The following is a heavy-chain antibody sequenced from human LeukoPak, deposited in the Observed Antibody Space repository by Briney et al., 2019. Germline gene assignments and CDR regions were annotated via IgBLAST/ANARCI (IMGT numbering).Heavy chain of an antibody. CDR3: ARYSSSSGGPSYYLDY. Sequence: GGSLRLSCKASGFTLRNYWMHWVRQVPGKRLVWVSRISGDGSVTNYADSVQGRFTISRDNAKNVLYLQINSLRSEDTAVYYCARYSSSSGGPSYYLDYWGRGTLVTVSS. J-gene: IGHJ4*01. V-gene: IGHV3-74*01. CDR2: ISGDGSVT. CDR1: GFTLRNYW. D-gene: IGHD6-6*01.